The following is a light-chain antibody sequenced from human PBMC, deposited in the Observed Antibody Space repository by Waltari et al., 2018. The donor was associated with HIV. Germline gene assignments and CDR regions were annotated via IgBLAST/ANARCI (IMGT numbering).Light chain of an antibody. CDR1: IANVGTAY. V-gene: IGLV1-47*01. Sequence: QSVLPPPPSASGTPGQRASISCSGSIANVGTAYVHWYQQPPGTAPNLLISIHHEQRSGVPDRFSASKSGTTASLAISGLRSEDEADYYCAAVDDSLIDQGVFGGGTKLTVL. CDR3: AAVDDSLIDQGV. CDR2: IHH. J-gene: IGLJ2*01.